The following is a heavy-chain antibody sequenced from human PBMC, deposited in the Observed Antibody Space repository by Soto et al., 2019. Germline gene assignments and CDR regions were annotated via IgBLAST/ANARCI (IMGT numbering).Heavy chain of an antibody. V-gene: IGHV1-69*01. CDR2: IILIFGTA. J-gene: IGHJ3*02. CDR1: GCVFSRYA. Sequence: QLQIVQSGAEVKKPGSSVHVSSKASGCVFSRYAISWVRQATGQGLYWMGGIILIFGTAHYAQKVQARVTITANESTSTADMALSSMRSEDTAVYYFERDEDRIVQRFAFDIWGKGTMVTVS. D-gene: IGHD2-15*01. CDR3: ERDEDRIVQRFAFDI.